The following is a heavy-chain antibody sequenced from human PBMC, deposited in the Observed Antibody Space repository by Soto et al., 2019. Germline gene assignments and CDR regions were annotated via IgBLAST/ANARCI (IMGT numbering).Heavy chain of an antibody. D-gene: IGHD2-2*01. J-gene: IGHJ6*02. V-gene: IGHV4-39*01. CDR1: GGCISSGRFS. CDR3: ARLGGYCSSTKCYGYYGMDV. CDR2: FHYSENT. Sequence: SETLSLICTVSGGCISSGRFSWGWIRQPPGEGLEWIGTFHYSENTYYNPSLESRVTISVDTSKNQFSLKVSSVTVADTAVYFCARLGGYCSSTKCYGYYGMDVWGQGTTITVS.